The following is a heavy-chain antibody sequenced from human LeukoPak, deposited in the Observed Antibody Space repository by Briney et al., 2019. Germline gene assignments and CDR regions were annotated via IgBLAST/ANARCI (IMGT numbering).Heavy chain of an antibody. CDR2: INSDGSST. Sequence: GGSLRLSCAASGFTFSSYWMQWVRQAPGKGLVWVSRINSDGSSTSYADSVKGRFTISRDNSKNTLYLQMNSLRAEDTAVYYCAKELYSGYDSGVDYWGQGTLVTVSS. CDR1: GFTFSSYW. V-gene: IGHV3-74*01. CDR3: AKELYSGYDSGVDY. D-gene: IGHD5-12*01. J-gene: IGHJ4*02.